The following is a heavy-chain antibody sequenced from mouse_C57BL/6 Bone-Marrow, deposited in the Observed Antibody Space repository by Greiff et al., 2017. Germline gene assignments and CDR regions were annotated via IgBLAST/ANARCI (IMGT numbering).Heavy chain of an antibody. V-gene: IGHV1-69*01. CDR2: IDPSDSYT. Sequence: QVQLQQPGAELVMPGASVQLSCKASGYTFTSYWMHWVKQRPGQGLEWIGEIDPSDSYTNYNQQFKGKSTLTVDKSSSTAYMQLSSLTSEDSAVYYCARPYYYGRGGYFDVWGTGTTVTVSS. CDR3: ARPYYYGRGGYFDV. D-gene: IGHD1-1*01. J-gene: IGHJ1*03. CDR1: GYTFTSYW.